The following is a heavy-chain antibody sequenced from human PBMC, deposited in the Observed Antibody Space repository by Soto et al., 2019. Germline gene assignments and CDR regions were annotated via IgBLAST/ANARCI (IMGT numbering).Heavy chain of an antibody. J-gene: IGHJ4*02. D-gene: IGHD6-19*01. CDR2: ISRSGTGI. Sequence: GGSLRLSCAASGFSFSDYEMTWVRQAPGKGLEWVSYISRSGTGIYYADSVKGRFTISRDNANDSLYLQMNSLRAEDTAVYYCAKPESYSSGWSFYYWGQGTLVTVSS. V-gene: IGHV3-48*03. CDR3: AKPESYSSGWSFYY. CDR1: GFSFSDYE.